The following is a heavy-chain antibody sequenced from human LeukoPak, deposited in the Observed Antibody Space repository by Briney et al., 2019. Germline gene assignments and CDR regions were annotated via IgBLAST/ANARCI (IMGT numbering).Heavy chain of an antibody. CDR1: GGSISSSSYY. CDR3: LERSHAFDI. J-gene: IGHJ3*02. Sequence: PSETLSLTCTVSGGSISSSSYYWGWIRQPPGKGLEWIGSIYYSGGTYYNPSLKSRVTISVDTSKNQFSLKLSSVTAADTAVYYCLERSHAFDIWGQGTMVTVSS. CDR2: IYYSGGT. V-gene: IGHV4-39*01. D-gene: IGHD3-3*01.